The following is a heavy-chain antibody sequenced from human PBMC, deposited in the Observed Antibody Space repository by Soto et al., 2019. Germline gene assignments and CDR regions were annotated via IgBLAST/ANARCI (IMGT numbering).Heavy chain of an antibody. CDR3: AHTMAPRIFDS. Sequence: QITLKEAGPTLVKPTQTLTLTCSFSGFSLITSGVGVGWIRQPPGKALEWLALTYWYDDTSYSTSLRNRLTSTEDKPRHQVVLTMTHMDPADTSTYYCAHTMAPRIFDSRGQGTLVTGSS. V-gene: IGHV2-5*01. CDR1: GFSLITSGVG. CDR2: TYWYDDT. J-gene: IGHJ4*02.